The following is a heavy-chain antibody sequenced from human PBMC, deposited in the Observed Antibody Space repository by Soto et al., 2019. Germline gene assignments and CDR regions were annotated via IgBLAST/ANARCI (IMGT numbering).Heavy chain of an antibody. D-gene: IGHD3-22*01. V-gene: IGHV4-34*01. J-gene: IGHJ6*02. CDR1: GGSFSGYY. CDR2: INHSGST. Sequence: SETLSLTCTVYGGSFSGYYWSWIRQPPGKGLEWIGEINHSGSTKYNPSLKSRVFISVDRSKNQFSLKLSSVTAADTAMYYCARGGYYDSSGYYCYYGMDVWGQGTTVTVSS. CDR3: ARGGYYDSSGYYCYYGMDV.